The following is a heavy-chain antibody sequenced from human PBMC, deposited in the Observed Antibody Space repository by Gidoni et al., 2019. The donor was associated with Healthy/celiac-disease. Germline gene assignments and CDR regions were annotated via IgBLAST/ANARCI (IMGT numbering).Heavy chain of an antibody. CDR1: GFAFSSYA. V-gene: IGHV3-30-3*01. J-gene: IGHJ4*02. D-gene: IGHD2-15*01. CDR2: ISYDGSNK. CDR3: ARDQGSWYFDY. Sequence: QVQLVESGGGVVQPGRSLRLSCAASGFAFSSYAMHWVRQAPGKGLEWVAVISYDGSNKYYADYVKCRFTISRDNSKNTLYLQMNSLRAEDTAVYYCARDQGSWYFDYWGQGTLVTVSS.